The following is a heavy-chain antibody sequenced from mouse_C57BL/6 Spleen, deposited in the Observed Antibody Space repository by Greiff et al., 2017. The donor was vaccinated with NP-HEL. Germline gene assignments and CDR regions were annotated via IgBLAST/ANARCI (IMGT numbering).Heavy chain of an antibody. J-gene: IGHJ2*01. D-gene: IGHD4-1*01. Sequence: EVKLQESGAELVRPVASAKLSCTASGFNIKDDYMHWVKQRPEQGLEGIGWIDPENGDTESASKFQGKATITADTSSNTAYLQLSSLTSEYTAVYYCTSLTVTFDYWGQGTTLTVSS. CDR1: GFNIKDDY. CDR3: TSLTVTFDY. CDR2: IDPENGDT. V-gene: IGHV14-4*01.